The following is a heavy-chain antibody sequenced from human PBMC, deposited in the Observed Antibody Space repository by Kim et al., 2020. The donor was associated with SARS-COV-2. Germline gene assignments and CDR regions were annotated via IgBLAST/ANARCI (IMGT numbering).Heavy chain of an antibody. CDR2: IKSAGRT. CDR1: GFTVSSDF. Sequence: GGSLRLSCAASGFTVSSDFMSWVRQAPGKGLEWVSVIKSAGRTYYADSVKGRFTISRDNSKNTLSLQMNRLRAEDTALYYCARGRGGVWGQGTTVTVSS. V-gene: IGHV3-53*01. CDR3: ARGRGGV. J-gene: IGHJ6*02. D-gene: IGHD3-10*01.